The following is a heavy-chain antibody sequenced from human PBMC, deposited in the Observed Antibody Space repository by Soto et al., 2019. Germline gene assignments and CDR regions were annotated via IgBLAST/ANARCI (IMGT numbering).Heavy chain of an antibody. CDR1: GGSISSSNW. CDR3: ARVGREVRGVIITYYFDY. Sequence: PSETLSLTCAVSGGSISSSNWWSWVRQPPGKGLEWIGEIYHSGSTNYNPSLKSRVTISVDKSKNQFSLKLSSVTAADTAVYYCARVGREVRGVIITYYFDYWGQGTLVTVSS. D-gene: IGHD3-10*01. CDR2: IYHSGST. J-gene: IGHJ4*02. V-gene: IGHV4-4*02.